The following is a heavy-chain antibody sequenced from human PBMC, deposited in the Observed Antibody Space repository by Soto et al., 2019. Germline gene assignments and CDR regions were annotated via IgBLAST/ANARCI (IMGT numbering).Heavy chain of an antibody. CDR1: GGTFSSYA. J-gene: IGHJ6*02. V-gene: IGHV1-69*01. D-gene: IGHD3-9*01. CDR3: AGYDILTGYKGDYYYYGMDV. Sequence: QVQLVQSGAEVKKPGSSVKVSCKASGGTFSSYAISWVRQAPGQGLEWMGGIIPIFGTANYAQKFQGRVTITADESTSTAYMELSSLRSEDTAVYYCAGYDILTGYKGDYYYYGMDVWGQGTTVPVSS. CDR2: IIPIFGTA.